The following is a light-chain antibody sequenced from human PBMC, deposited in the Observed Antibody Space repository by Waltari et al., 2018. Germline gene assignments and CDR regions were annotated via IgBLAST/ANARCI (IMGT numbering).Light chain of an antibody. V-gene: IGLV2-14*03. CDR2: DVN. CDR1: SSDSGGYEY. CDR3: SSFTSSTTGI. Sequence: SALTQPDSVSGSPGQSITISCSGISSDSGGYEYVSWYQQHPGKAPKVIIYDVNHRPSGVSNRFSGSKSGSSASLTISGLQAEDEADYYCSSFTSSTTGIFGGGTKVTVL. J-gene: IGLJ2*01.